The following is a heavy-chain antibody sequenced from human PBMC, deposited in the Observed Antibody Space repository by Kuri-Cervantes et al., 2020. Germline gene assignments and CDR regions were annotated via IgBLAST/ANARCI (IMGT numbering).Heavy chain of an antibody. CDR2: IYSGGST. Sequence: GESLKISCAASGFTFSSYSMSWVRQAPGKGLEWVSVIYSGGSTYYADSVKGRFTISRDNSKNTLYLQRNSLRAEDTAVYYCARHPWVPYYYGSGSFPRYGMDVWGQGTTVTVSS. V-gene: IGHV3-66*04. CDR1: GFTFSSYS. J-gene: IGHJ6*02. CDR3: ARHPWVPYYYGSGSFPRYGMDV. D-gene: IGHD3-10*01.